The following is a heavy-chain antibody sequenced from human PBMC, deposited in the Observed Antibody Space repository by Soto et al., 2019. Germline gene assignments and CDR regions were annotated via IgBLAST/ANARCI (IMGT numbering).Heavy chain of an antibody. CDR3: ARVKAAAVWIRWFDP. V-gene: IGHV3-30-3*01. Sequence: GGSLRLSCAASGFTFSSYAMHWVRQAPGKGLEWVAVISYDGSNKYYADSVKGRFTISRDNSKNTLYLQMNSLRAEDTAVYYCARVKAAAVWIRWFDPWGQGTLVTVSS. CDR2: ISYDGSNK. J-gene: IGHJ5*02. CDR1: GFTFSSYA. D-gene: IGHD6-13*01.